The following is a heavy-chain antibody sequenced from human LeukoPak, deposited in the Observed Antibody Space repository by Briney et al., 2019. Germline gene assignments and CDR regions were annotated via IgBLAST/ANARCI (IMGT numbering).Heavy chain of an antibody. CDR1: GYTFTGYY. Sequence: EASVKVSCKASGYTFTGYYIHWVRQAPGQGLEWMGWINPNSGGTNYAQKFQGRVTMTRDTSLSTAYMEVTSLTSDDTAVYYCARDLFWTGYYYFDFWGQGTLVTVSS. D-gene: IGHD3-3*01. CDR2: INPNSGGT. V-gene: IGHV1-2*02. CDR3: ARDLFWTGYYYFDF. J-gene: IGHJ4*02.